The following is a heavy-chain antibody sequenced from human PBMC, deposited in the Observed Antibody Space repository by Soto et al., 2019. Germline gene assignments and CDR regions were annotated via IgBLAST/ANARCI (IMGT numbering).Heavy chain of an antibody. Sequence: QVQLQQWGAGLLKPSETLSLTCAVYGGSFSGYYWSWIRQPPGKGLGWIGEINHSGSTNYNPSLKRRVTISVDTSKNQFSLKLSSVTAADTAVYYCARRWAITFGGVIVIPFAPRFDYWGQGTLVTVSS. J-gene: IGHJ4*02. D-gene: IGHD3-16*02. CDR2: INHSGST. CDR3: ARRWAITFGGVIVIPFAPRFDY. V-gene: IGHV4-34*01. CDR1: GGSFSGYY.